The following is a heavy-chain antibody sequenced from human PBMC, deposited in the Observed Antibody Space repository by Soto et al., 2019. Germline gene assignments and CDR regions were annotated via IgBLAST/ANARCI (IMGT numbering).Heavy chain of an antibody. Sequence: QVQLQGRAPGLLKPSQTLSLPGIFSVASFSSGGYYWSWTRQHPGKGLEWIGYIYYIGSTYYNPSLKSRVTISVDTSKNQFSLKLSSVTAADTAVYYCARSIHPWGQGTLVTVSS. CDR2: IYYIGST. V-gene: IGHV4-31*03. CDR1: VASFSSGGYY. J-gene: IGHJ5*02. CDR3: ARSIHP.